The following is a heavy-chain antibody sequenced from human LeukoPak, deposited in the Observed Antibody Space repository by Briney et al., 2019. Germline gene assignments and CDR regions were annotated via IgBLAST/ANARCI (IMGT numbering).Heavy chain of an antibody. CDR1: GLTFSSHW. CDR3: ARLPTGYPNWFDP. CDR2: IYHSGTT. Sequence: GSLRLSCAASGLTFSSHWMHWVRQPPGKGLEWIGTIYHSGTTYYNPSLKSRVTISVDTSKNQFFLKLSSVTAADTAVYYCARLPTGYPNWFDPWGQGSLVTVSS. V-gene: IGHV4-39*01. J-gene: IGHJ5*02. D-gene: IGHD3-9*01.